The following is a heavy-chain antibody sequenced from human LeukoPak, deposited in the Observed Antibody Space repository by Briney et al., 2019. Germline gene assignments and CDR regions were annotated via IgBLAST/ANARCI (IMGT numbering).Heavy chain of an antibody. V-gene: IGHV3-33*01. CDR3: ASATPVA. Sequence: PGGSLRLSCAASGFTFSSYGMHWVRQAPGKGLEWVAVIWYDESNKNYADSVKGRFTISRDNSKNTLYLQMNSLRAEDTAVYYCASATPVAWGQRTLVTVSS. CDR1: GFTFSSYG. D-gene: IGHD4-23*01. CDR2: IWYDESNK. J-gene: IGHJ5*02.